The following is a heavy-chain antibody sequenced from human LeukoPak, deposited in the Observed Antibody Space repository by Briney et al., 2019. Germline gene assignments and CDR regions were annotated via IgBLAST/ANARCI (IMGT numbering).Heavy chain of an antibody. Sequence: SETLSLTCTVSGGSISSYYWSWIRQPPGKGLEWIGYIYYSGSTNYNPSLKSRVTISVDTSKNQFSLKLSSVTAADTAVYYCARDPSYYYDTSGSKNAFDIWGQGTMVTVSS. CDR2: IYYSGST. J-gene: IGHJ3*02. D-gene: IGHD3-22*01. V-gene: IGHV4-59*12. CDR3: ARDPSYYYDTSGSKNAFDI. CDR1: GGSISSYY.